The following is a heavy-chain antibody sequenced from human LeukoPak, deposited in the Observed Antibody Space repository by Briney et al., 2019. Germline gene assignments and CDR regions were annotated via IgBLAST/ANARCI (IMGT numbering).Heavy chain of an antibody. J-gene: IGHJ6*03. CDR1: GFTFDDYG. V-gene: IGHV3-20*04. CDR3: ARVATVTTDYYYYYMDV. CDR2: INWNGGST. Sequence: GGSLRLSCAASGFTFDDYGMSWVRQAPGKGLEWVSGINWNGGSTGYADFVKGRFTISRDNAKNSLYLQMNSLGAEDTALYYCARVATVTTDYYYYYMDVWGKGTTVTVSS. D-gene: IGHD4-11*01.